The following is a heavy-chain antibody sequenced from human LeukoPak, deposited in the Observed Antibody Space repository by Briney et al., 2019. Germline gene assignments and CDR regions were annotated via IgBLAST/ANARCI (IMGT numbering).Heavy chain of an antibody. CDR1: GFTFSSYA. CDR2: ISGSGGST. CDR3: ARPSTSGIAAAGLKY. Sequence: GGSLRLSCAASGFTFSSYAMSWVRQAPGKGLEWVSGISGSGGSTYYADSVKGRFTISRDNSKNTLYLQMNSLRAEDTAVYYCARPSTSGIAAAGLKYXXQGTLVTVSS. J-gene: IGHJ4*02. D-gene: IGHD6-13*01. V-gene: IGHV3-23*01.